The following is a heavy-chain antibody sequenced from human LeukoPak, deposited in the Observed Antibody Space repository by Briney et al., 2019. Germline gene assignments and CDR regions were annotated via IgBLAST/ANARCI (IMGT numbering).Heavy chain of an antibody. D-gene: IGHD3-10*02. CDR2: ISYDGSNK. Sequence: GGSLRLSCAASGFTFSSYAMHWVRQAPGKGLEWVAVISYDGSNKYYADSVKGRFTISRDNSKNTLYLQMNSLRVEDTAVYYCARLGRFVRVDYFDYWGQGALVTVSS. V-gene: IGHV3-30*04. CDR1: GFTFSSYA. J-gene: IGHJ4*02. CDR3: ARLGRFVRVDYFDY.